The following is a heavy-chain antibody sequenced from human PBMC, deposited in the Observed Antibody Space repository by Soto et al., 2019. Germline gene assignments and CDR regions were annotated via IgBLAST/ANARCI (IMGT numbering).Heavy chain of an antibody. J-gene: IGHJ6*02. V-gene: IGHV4-39*01. CDR3: ARHAEGDSGPAGGGMDV. CDR1: GGSISSSSYY. Sequence: SETLSLTCTVSGGSISSSSYYWGWIRQPPGKGLEWIGSIYYSGSTYYNPSLKSRVTISVDTSKNQFSLKLSSVTAADTAVYYCARHAEGDSGPAGGGMDVWGQGTTVT. D-gene: IGHD2-15*01. CDR2: IYYSGST.